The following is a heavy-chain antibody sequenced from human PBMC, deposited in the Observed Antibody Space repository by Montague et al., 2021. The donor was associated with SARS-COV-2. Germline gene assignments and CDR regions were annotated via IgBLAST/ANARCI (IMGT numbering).Heavy chain of an antibody. V-gene: IGHV4-39*01. CDR1: GGSISSSGYY. J-gene: IGHJ3*02. D-gene: IGHD3-22*01. Sequence: SETLSITYAVSGGSISSSGYYWGWIRQPPGKGLEWIGSIYYSGNTYYSPSLQSRVTISVDTSKNQFSLRLNSMTAADTAVYYCARLPPYRFNSNGHYYNAVDTWGQGTMVAVSS. CDR3: ARLPPYRFNSNGHYYNAVDT. CDR2: IYYSGNT.